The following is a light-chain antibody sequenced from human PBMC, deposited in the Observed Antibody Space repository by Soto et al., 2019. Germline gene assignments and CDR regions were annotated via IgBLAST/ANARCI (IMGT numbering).Light chain of an antibody. J-gene: IGKJ2*01. CDR2: AAA. CDR3: QRYGSSPLT. V-gene: IGKV3-20*01. CDR1: QNVDSSY. Sequence: ESVLTQSPGTLSLSPGERATLSCRASQNVDSSYLAWYQHKRGQAPRLLIYAAASRAPGLPDRFSGSGSGTDFPPTINSLEPEDFAVYSCQRYGSSPLTFGQGTK.